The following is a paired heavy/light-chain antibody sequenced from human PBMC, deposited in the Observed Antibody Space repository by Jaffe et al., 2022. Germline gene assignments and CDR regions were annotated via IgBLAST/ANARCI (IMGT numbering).Light chain of an antibody. CDR2: EVI. V-gene: IGLV2-14*01. J-gene: IGLJ3*02. CDR1: SSDVGGFNY. CDR3: SSFTSRTTVV. Sequence: QSALTQPASVSGFPGQPITISCTGSSSDVGGFNYVSWYQQHPGKAPKLIIYEVIHRPSGISNRFSGTKSGNTASLTISGLQADDESYYYCSSFTSRTTVVFGGGTRVTVL.
Heavy chain of an antibody. Sequence: EVQLLESGGDLVQPGGSLRLSCAASGFIFSNYAFSSYAMSWVRQAPGKGLEWVSAVTGSGDETYYEDSVKGRFTISRDNSRDTMYLQMSSLRVEDTAVYYCAKSSGMGILTRGSFDIWGQGTLVTVSS. CDR1: GFIFSNYAFSSYA. J-gene: IGHJ4*02. CDR2: VTGSGDET. V-gene: IGHV3-23*01. D-gene: IGHD2-15*01. CDR3: AKSSGMGILTRGSFDI.